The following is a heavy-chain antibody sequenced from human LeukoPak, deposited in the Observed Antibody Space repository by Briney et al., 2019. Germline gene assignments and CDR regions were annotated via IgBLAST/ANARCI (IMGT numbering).Heavy chain of an antibody. D-gene: IGHD3-16*01. Sequence: GRSLRLPCVASGFTFKSYHMNWVRQAPGKGLEWLSGITSGASVIYYADSVKGRFTISGDDAKKSLFLQMSGLTVDDTAVYYCARKRIADLGDETSFGGSPFDSWGQGTLVIVSS. CDR3: ARKRIADLGDETSFGGSPFDS. V-gene: IGHV3-48*03. CDR1: GFTFKSYH. CDR2: ITSGASVI. J-gene: IGHJ4*02.